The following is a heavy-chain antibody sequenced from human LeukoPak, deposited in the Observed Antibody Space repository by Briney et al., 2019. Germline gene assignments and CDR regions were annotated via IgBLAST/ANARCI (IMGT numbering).Heavy chain of an antibody. J-gene: IGHJ6*03. CDR1: GFTFSSYS. CDR3: ARGTHSSSWYSYYYYYMDV. CDR2: ISSSSSYI. Sequence: PGGSLRLSCAASGFTFSSYSMNWVRQAPGKGLEWVSSISSSSSYIHYADSVKGRFTISRDNAKNSLYLQMNSLRAEDTAVYYCARGTHSSSWYSYYYYYMDVWGKGTTVTISS. D-gene: IGHD6-13*01. V-gene: IGHV3-21*01.